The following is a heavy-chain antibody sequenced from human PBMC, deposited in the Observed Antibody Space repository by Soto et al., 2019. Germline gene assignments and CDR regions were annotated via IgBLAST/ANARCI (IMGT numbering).Heavy chain of an antibody. D-gene: IGHD6-13*01. CDR3: ARALSSSWYGDAFDI. CDR1: GYTFTSYN. V-gene: IGHV1-8*01. CDR2: MNPNSANT. J-gene: IGHJ3*02. Sequence: QVQLVQSGAEGKKPGASVKVSCKASGYTFTSYNINWVRQATGQGLEWMGWMNPNSANTGYTQKFQGRVTMTRNTSISTAYMELSSLRSEDTAVYYCARALSSSWYGDAFDIWGQGTMVTVSS.